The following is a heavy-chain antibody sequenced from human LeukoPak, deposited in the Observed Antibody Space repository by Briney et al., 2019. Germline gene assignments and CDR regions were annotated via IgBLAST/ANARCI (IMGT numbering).Heavy chain of an antibody. J-gene: IGHJ1*01. V-gene: IGHV4-61*08. CDR3: AGFLTGISRIGEYLDH. CDR1: GAPCGVGLT. Sequence: SETPSPTPTVSRGAPCGVGLTSGRQSPGKGLEWIGYIYDSGSANYNASLRSRVTISVDTSRNQLSLKVKSVTAAHPAIYHCAGFLTGISRIGEYLDHWGQGTLVTVSS. CDR2: IYDSGSA. D-gene: IGHD2/OR15-2a*01.